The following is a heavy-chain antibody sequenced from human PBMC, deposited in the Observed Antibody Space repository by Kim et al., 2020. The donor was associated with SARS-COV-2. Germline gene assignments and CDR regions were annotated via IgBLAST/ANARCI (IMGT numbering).Heavy chain of an antibody. CDR2: ISFNGGTV. D-gene: IGHD2-21*01. CDR3: VQSRIGQAGMWFFQS. CDR1: GFDFGDEA. Sequence: GGSLRLSCAATGFDFGDEAMQWVRQAPGKGLEWVSGISFNGGTVYYAESVKGRFFISRDNARNLLSLEMTSLRPEDTGLYFCVQSRIGQAGMWFFQSWGQGTPVTVSS. V-gene: IGHV3-9*01. J-gene: IGHJ1*01.